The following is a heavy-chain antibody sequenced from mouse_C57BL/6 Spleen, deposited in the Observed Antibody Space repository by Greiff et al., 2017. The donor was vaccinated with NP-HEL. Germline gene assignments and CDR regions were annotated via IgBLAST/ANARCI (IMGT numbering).Heavy chain of an antibody. CDR1: GYTFTSYG. V-gene: IGHV1-81*01. J-gene: IGHJ3*01. D-gene: IGHD1-1*01. CDR2: IYPRSGNT. CDR3: ADYGSSPFAY. Sequence: VQLQQSGAELARPGASVKLSCKASGYTFTSYGISWVKQRTGQGLEWIGEIYPRSGNTYYNEKFKGKATLTADKSSSTAYMELRSLTSDDSAVYFCADYGSSPFAYWGEGTLVTVSA.